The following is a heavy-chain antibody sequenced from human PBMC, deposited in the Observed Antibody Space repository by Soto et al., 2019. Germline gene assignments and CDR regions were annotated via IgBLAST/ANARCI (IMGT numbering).Heavy chain of an antibody. CDR2: IYYSGST. Sequence: QVQLQEAGPGLVKPSETLSLTCTDSGRSISSYYWSWIRQPLGKGLEWIGYIYYSGSTNYNPPLKGRVTIGLDTAEIRSSLNSRSATAADTAVYYCARRWGGVFDIWGQGTMVSVSS. V-gene: IGHV4-59*08. CDR3: ARRWGGVFDI. D-gene: IGHD1-26*01. CDR1: GRSISSYY. J-gene: IGHJ3*02.